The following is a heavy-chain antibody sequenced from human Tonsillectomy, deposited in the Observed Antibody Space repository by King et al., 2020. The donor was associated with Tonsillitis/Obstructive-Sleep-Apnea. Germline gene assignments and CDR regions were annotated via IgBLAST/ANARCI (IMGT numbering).Heavy chain of an antibody. CDR2: IYSAGGT. Sequence: VQLQESGPGVVRPSETLSLTCTVSGVSISSYFWSWIRQPPGKGLEWIAFIYSAGGTDYNPSLKSRATLSVDTSKNQLSLNLGSVPAADTAVYYCARSLVRYNSPSILNWFDPWGQGTLVTVSS. CDR1: GVSISSYF. D-gene: IGHD6-6*01. V-gene: IGHV4-59*01. CDR3: ARSLVRYNSPSILNWFDP. J-gene: IGHJ5*02.